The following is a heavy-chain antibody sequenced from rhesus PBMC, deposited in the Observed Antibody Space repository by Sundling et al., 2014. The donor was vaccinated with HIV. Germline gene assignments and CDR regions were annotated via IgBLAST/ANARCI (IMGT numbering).Heavy chain of an antibody. CDR1: GAAISGGYC. CDR3: ARVPSI. CDR2: IYGSTGST. V-gene: IGHV4-147*01. Sequence: QVQLQESGPGLLKPSETLSLSCAVSGAAISGGYCWGWIRQSPGKGPEWIGRIYGSTGSTSYNPSLTSRVTISTDTSKNQFSLKLTSVTAADTAVYYCARVPSIWGPGVLVTVSS. J-gene: IGHJ5-1*01.